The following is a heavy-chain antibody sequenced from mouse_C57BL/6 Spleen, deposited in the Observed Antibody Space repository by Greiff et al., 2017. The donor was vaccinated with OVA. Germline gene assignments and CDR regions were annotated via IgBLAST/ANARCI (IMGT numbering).Heavy chain of an antibody. CDR1: GFTFSDYG. J-gene: IGHJ4*01. V-gene: IGHV5-17*01. CDR3: ARREALYYGNYYAMDY. CDR2: ISSGSSTI. D-gene: IGHD2-1*01. Sequence: EVKLMESGGGLVKPGGSLKLSCAASGFTFSDYGMHWVRQAPEKGLEWVAYISSGSSTIYYADTVKGRFTISRDNAKNTLFLQMTSLRSEDTAMYYCARREALYYGNYYAMDYWGQGTSVTVSS.